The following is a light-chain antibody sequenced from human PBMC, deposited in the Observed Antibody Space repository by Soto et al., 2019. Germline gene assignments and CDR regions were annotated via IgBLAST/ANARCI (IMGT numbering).Light chain of an antibody. CDR1: QSVSNNY. CDR3: QQYGSSGT. V-gene: IGKV3-20*01. J-gene: IGKJ1*01. CDR2: GAS. Sequence: EIVLTQSPGTLSLSPGERATLSCRASQSVSNNYLAWYQRKPGPAPRLLIYGASNRATGIPDRFSGSGSGTDFTLTISRLEPEDFAVYYCQQYGSSGTFGQGTKVDIK.